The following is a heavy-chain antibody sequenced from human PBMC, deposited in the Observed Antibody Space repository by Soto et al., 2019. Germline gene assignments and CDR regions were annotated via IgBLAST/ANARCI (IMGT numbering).Heavy chain of an antibody. Sequence: EVQLVESGGGLVQPGGSLRLSCAASGFTFSSYWMSWVRQAPGKGLEWVANIKQDGSEKYYVDSVKGRFTISRDNAKNALYLQMNSLIAEDTAVYYCARDRLWFGGEFDYWGQGTLVTVSS. D-gene: IGHD5-18*01. CDR3: ARDRLWFGGEFDY. CDR1: GFTFSSYW. V-gene: IGHV3-7*01. CDR2: IKQDGSEK. J-gene: IGHJ4*02.